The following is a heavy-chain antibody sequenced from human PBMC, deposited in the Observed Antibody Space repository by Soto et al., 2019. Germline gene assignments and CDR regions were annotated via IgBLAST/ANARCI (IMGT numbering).Heavy chain of an antibody. V-gene: IGHV4-31*03. D-gene: IGHD3-10*01. CDR2: IYYSGST. CDR1: GGSISSGGYY. Sequence: QVQLQESGPGLVKPSQTLSLTCTVSGGSISSGGYYWSWIRQHPGKGLEWIGYIYYSGSTSYNPSLKSRVTISIDTSKNQFSLKLSSVSAADTAVYYCARDGGYGPGSYRFDYWGQGTLVTVSS. J-gene: IGHJ4*02. CDR3: ARDGGYGPGSYRFDY.